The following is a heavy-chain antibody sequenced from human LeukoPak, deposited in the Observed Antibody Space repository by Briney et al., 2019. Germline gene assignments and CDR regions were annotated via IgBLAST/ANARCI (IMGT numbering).Heavy chain of an antibody. J-gene: IGHJ4*02. CDR1: GGSISSGGYS. V-gene: IGHV4-30-2*01. CDR3: ARATDYGDHWGYFDY. D-gene: IGHD4-17*01. CDR2: IYHSGST. Sequence: SQTLSLTCAVSGGSISSGGYSWSWIRQPPGKGLEWIGYIYHSGSTYYNPSLKSRVTISVDRSKNQFSLKLSSVTAADTAVYYCARATDYGDHWGYFDYWGQGILVTVSS.